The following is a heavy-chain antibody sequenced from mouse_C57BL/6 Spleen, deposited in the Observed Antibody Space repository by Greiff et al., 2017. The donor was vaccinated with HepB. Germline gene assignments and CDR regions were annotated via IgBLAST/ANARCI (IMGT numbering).Heavy chain of an antibody. CDR2: IWSGGST. CDR3: ARVYGSAWFAY. J-gene: IGHJ3*01. Sequence: VKLQESGPGLVQPSQSLSITCTVSGFSLTSYGVHWVRQSPGKGLEWLGVIWSGGSTDYNAAFTSRLSISKDNSKSQVFFKMNSLQADDTAIYYCARVYGSAWFAYWGQGTLVTVSA. V-gene: IGHV2-2*01. D-gene: IGHD1-1*01. CDR1: GFSLTSYG.